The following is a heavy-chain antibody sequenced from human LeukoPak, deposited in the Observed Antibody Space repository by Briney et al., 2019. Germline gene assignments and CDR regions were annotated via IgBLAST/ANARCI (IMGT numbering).Heavy chain of an antibody. Sequence: ASVKVSCKASGYTFTGYYMHWVRQAPGQGLEWMGWINPNSGGTNYAQKFRGRVTMTRDTSISTAYMELSRLRSDDTAVYYCARGRPPSGVFNTDIVVVPAASSDAFDIWGQGTMVTVSS. V-gene: IGHV1-2*02. J-gene: IGHJ3*02. CDR3: ARGRPPSGVFNTDIVVVPAASSDAFDI. CDR1: GYTFTGYY. D-gene: IGHD2-2*01. CDR2: INPNSGGT.